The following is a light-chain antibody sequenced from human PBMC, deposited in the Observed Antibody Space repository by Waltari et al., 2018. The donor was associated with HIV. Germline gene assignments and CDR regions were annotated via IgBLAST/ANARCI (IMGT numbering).Light chain of an antibody. CDR3: QHYHSDPPT. V-gene: IGKV1-8*01. CDR1: QGISNS. Sequence: IRMTQSPSSFSASVGDRVTITCRASQGISNSLAWYQQKPGKAPKLLFYDTSTLQTGVPSGFSGGGSGTDSSLTISCLQSEDFATYYCQHYHSDPPTFGQGTKVEIK. J-gene: IGKJ1*01. CDR2: DTS.